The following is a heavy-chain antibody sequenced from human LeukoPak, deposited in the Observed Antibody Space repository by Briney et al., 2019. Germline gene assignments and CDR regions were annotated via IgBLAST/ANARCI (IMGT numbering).Heavy chain of an antibody. V-gene: IGHV4-39*07. J-gene: IGHJ4*02. CDR3: ARDQYYYDSSGYSPFDY. Sequence: SETLSLTCTVSGGSISSSSYYWGWIRQPPGKGLEWIGSIYYSGSTYYNPSLKSRVTISVDTSKNQFSLKLSSVTAADTAVYYCARDQYYYDSSGYSPFDYWGQGTLVTVSS. CDR1: GGSISSSSYY. D-gene: IGHD3-22*01. CDR2: IYYSGST.